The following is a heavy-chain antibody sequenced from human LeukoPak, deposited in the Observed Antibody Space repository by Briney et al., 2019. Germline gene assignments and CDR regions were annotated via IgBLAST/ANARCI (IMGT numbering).Heavy chain of an antibody. J-gene: IGHJ4*02. CDR1: GFTFSNYW. CDR2: IKPDGSEK. D-gene: IGHD3-9*01. CDR3: ARDPYDILTGPYFDY. V-gene: IGHV3-7*05. Sequence: PGGSLRLSCVASGFTFSNYWMTWVRQAPGKGLEWVANIKPDGSEKHFVDSVRGRFTISRDNAKDSLYLQMNSLRAEDTAVYYCARDPYDILTGPYFDYWGQGTLVTVSS.